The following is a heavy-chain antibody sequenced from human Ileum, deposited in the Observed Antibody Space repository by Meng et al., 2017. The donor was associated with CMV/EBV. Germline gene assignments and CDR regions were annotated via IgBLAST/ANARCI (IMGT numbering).Heavy chain of an antibody. CDR2: ISVHHGNT. CDR1: GYTFTNHN. V-gene: IGHV1-18*01. J-gene: IGHJ4*02. Sequence: QVDLVQSGAEVKKPGASVKVPCKASGYTFTNHNIAWVRQAPGQGLEWMGWISVHHGNTDYAQKYQDRVTMTRDTSTNTAYMELRSLTSDDTAMYYCARDNWGYDYWGQGTLVTVSS. D-gene: IGHD7-27*01. CDR3: ARDNWGYDY.